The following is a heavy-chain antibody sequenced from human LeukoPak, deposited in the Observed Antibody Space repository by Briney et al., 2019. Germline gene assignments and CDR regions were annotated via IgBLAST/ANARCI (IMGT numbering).Heavy chain of an antibody. CDR3: TKGRGSPNWFDS. D-gene: IGHD1-26*01. V-gene: IGHV3-23*01. CDR2: ISVSGAST. J-gene: IGHJ5*01. CDR1: GFTFSTYA. Sequence: GGSLRPSCAASGFTFSTYAMYWVRQAPGKGLEWVSAISVSGASTYYADSVKGRFTISRDNSKNTLYLQMNSLRAEDTAVYYCTKGRGSPNWFDSWGQGTLVTVSS.